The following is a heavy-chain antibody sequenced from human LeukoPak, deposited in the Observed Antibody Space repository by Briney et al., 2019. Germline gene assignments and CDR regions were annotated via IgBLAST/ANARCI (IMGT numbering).Heavy chain of an antibody. Sequence: GASVKVSCKASGYTFTSYDINWVRQATGQGLEWMGWMNPNSGNTGYAQKFQGRVTITRNTSISTAYMELSSLRSEDTAVYYCARVPKIMGNDYWGQGTLVTVSS. D-gene: IGHD1-26*01. CDR2: MNPNSGNT. CDR1: GYTFTSYD. CDR3: ARVPKIMGNDY. V-gene: IGHV1-8*03. J-gene: IGHJ4*02.